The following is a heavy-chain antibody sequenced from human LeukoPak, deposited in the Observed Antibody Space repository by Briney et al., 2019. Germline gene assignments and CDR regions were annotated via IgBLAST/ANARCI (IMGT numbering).Heavy chain of an antibody. D-gene: IGHD3-22*01. J-gene: IGHJ2*01. CDR3: ARDTYYDSSGYYPYRYFDL. CDR1: GGSFSGYY. V-gene: IGHV4-34*01. CDR2: INHSGST. Sequence: SETLSLTCAVYGGSFSGYYWSWIRQPPGKGLEWIGEINHSGSTNYNPSLKSRVTISVDTSKNQFSLKLSSVTAADTAVYYCARDTYYDSSGYYPYRYFDLWGHGTLVTVSS.